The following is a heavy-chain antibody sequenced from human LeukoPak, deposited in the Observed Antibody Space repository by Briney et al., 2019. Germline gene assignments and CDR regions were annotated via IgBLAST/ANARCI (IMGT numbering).Heavy chain of an antibody. Sequence: ASVKVSCKASGYTFTGYYMHWVRQAPGQGLEWMGWINPNSGGTNYAQKFQGWVTMTRDTSISTAYMELSRLRSDDTAVYYCARDRGKQLVGDSFDYRGQGTLVTVSS. J-gene: IGHJ4*02. CDR1: GYTFTGYY. D-gene: IGHD6-6*01. V-gene: IGHV1-2*04. CDR3: ARDRGKQLVGDSFDY. CDR2: INPNSGGT.